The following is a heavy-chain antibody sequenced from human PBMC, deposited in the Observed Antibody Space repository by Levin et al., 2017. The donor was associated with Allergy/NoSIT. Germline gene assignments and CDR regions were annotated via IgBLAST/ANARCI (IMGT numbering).Heavy chain of an antibody. Sequence: SQTLSLTCAISGDSVSSNSAAWNWIRQSPSRGLEWLGRTYYRSKWYNDYAVSVKSRITINPDTSKNQFSLQLNSVTPEDTAVYYCARGGYSGSYYGYYYYGMDVWGQGTTVTVSS. D-gene: IGHD1-26*01. CDR1: GDSVSSNSAA. CDR3: ARGGYSGSYYGYYYYGMDV. V-gene: IGHV6-1*01. CDR2: TYYRSKWYN. J-gene: IGHJ6*02.